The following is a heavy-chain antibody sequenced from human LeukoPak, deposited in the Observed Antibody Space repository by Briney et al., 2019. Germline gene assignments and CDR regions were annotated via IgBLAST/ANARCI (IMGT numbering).Heavy chain of an antibody. CDR2: ISSSSSYT. V-gene: IGHV3-21*05. Sequence: GGSLRLSCAASGFTFSSYSMNWVRPAPGKGLEWVSYISSSSSYTNYADSVKGRFTISRDNAKNSLYLQMNSLRAEDTAVYYCARDQTGGSGSYTTNYFDYWGQGTLVTVSS. D-gene: IGHD3-10*01. CDR3: ARDQTGGSGSYTTNYFDY. J-gene: IGHJ4*02. CDR1: GFTFSSYS.